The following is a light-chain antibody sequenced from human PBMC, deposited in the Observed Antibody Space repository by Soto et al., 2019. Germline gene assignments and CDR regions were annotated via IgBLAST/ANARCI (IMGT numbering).Light chain of an antibody. CDR2: GAS. CDR3: QQYGSSPLWT. J-gene: IGKJ1*01. V-gene: IGKV3-20*01. Sequence: EIVMTQSPATLSVSPGGRATLSCRASQSISSKLAWYQQKPGQAPRLLIYGASSRATGIPDRFSGSGSGTDFTLTISRLEPEDFAVYYCQQYGSSPLWTFGQGTKVDIK. CDR1: QSISSK.